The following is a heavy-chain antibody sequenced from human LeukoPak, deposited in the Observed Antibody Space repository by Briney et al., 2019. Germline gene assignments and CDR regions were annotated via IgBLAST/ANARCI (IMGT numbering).Heavy chain of an antibody. CDR2: VDNSGKT. V-gene: IGHV4-59*01. D-gene: IGHD3-10*01. J-gene: IGHJ6*02. CDR1: GDSISNYY. Sequence: SETLSLTCTVSGDSISNYYWTWIRQPPGKGLEGIGYVDNSGKTKYSPSLESRGTLSVDTSKNQFSLKLTSVTAADTAVYYCARTSRHYYGSGSNLKPWPADMDVWGQGITVTVSS. CDR3: ARTSRHYYGSGSNLKPWPADMDV.